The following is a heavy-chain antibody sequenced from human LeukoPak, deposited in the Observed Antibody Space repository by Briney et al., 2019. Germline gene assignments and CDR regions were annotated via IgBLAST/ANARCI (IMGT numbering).Heavy chain of an antibody. J-gene: IGHJ4*02. Sequence: PGRSLRLSCAASGFSVSSNYMSWVRQAPGKGLEWVSVIYRGGSTNNADAVKGRFTISRDNSKNTLYLQMNSLRAEDTAVYYCARGDSGKWNYKRGFDYWGQGTLVTVSS. D-gene: IGHD1-26*01. V-gene: IGHV3-53*01. CDR2: IYRGGST. CDR1: GFSVSSNY. CDR3: ARGDSGKWNYKRGFDY.